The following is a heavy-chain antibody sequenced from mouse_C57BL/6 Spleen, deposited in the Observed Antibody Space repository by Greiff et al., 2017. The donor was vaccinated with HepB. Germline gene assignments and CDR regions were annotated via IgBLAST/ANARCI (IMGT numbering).Heavy chain of an antibody. CDR3: ARGYYGSPAWFAY. V-gene: IGHV1-69*01. CDR2: IDPSDSYT. J-gene: IGHJ3*01. Sequence: VQLQQSGAELVMPGASVKLSCKASGYTFTSYWMHWVKQRPGQGLEWIGEIDPSDSYTNYNQKFKGKSTLTVDKSSRTAYMQLSSLTSEDSAVYYWARGYYGSPAWFAYWGQGTLVTVSA. D-gene: IGHD1-1*01. CDR1: GYTFTSYW.